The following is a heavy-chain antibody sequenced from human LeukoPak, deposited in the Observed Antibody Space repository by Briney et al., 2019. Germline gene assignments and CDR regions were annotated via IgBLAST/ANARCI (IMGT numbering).Heavy chain of an antibody. CDR2: ISGSGRSL. CDR1: GFNSNDYV. Sequence: GGSLRFSCAASGFNSNDYVMSWVRQAPGKGLEWVSSISGSGRSLYYADSIKGRFNISRDNSKHILYLQMDSLRAEDTAIYYCATEVVYWGQGALVTVSS. V-gene: IGHV3-23*01. CDR3: ATEVVY. J-gene: IGHJ4*02.